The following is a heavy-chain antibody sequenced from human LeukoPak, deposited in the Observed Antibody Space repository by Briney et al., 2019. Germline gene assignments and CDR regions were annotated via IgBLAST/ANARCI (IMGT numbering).Heavy chain of an antibody. D-gene: IGHD3-22*01. J-gene: IGHJ3*02. CDR1: GYTLTELS. V-gene: IGHV1-46*01. Sequence: GASVKVSCKVSGYTLTELSIHWVRQAPGQGLEWMGIINPSGGSTSYAQKFQGRVTMTRDTSTSTVYMELSSLRSEDTAVYYCAILPYDSSGYYSPLDAFDIWGQGTMVTVSS. CDR2: INPSGGST. CDR3: AILPYDSSGYYSPLDAFDI.